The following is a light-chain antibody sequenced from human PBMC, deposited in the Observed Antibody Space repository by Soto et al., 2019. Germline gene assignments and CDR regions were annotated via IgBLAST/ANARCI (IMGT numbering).Light chain of an antibody. J-gene: IGKJ2*01. CDR3: QQSYRSPYT. CDR1: QSINIY. Sequence: IQMTQSPSSLSASVGDSVTVTCRASQSINIYLNWYQQKPGKAPTLLIYGASSLQSGVPSRFTGSGYRTDFTLTISSLQPEDFATYYCQQSYRSPYTFGQGTKLEIK. V-gene: IGKV1-39*01. CDR2: GAS.